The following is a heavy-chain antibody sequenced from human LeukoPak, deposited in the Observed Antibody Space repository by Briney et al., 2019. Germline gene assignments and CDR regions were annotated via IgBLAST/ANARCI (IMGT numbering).Heavy chain of an antibody. J-gene: IGHJ5*02. Sequence: SETLSLTCTVSGASITSYYWSWIRQPPGKGLEWLASSYYSGTTHYNPSLKSRVTMSVDTSKSQFSLNLSSVIAADTAVHYCARHVGYCSSTRCNSRFDPWGQGTLVTVSS. CDR1: GASITSYY. CDR3: ARHVGYCSSTRCNSRFDP. CDR2: SYYSGTT. D-gene: IGHD2-2*01. V-gene: IGHV4-59*01.